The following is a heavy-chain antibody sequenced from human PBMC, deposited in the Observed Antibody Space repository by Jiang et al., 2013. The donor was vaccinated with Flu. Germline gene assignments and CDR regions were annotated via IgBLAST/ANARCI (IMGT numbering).Heavy chain of an antibody. CDR3: ARGSGGPFSFHGDYPHAFDI. Sequence: TFSSYAISWVRQAPGQGLEWMGGIIPIFGTANYAQKFQGRVTITADKSTSTAYMELSSLRSEDTAVYYCARGSGGPFSFHGDYPHAFDIWGQGTMVTVSS. J-gene: IGHJ3*02. V-gene: IGHV1-69*06. CDR2: IIPIFGTA. CDR1: TFSSYA. D-gene: IGHD4-17*01.